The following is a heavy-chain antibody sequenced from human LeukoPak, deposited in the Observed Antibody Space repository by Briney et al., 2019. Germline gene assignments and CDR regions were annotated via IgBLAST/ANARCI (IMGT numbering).Heavy chain of an antibody. D-gene: IGHD6-19*01. CDR3: ARHAPEAVAGTNDAFDI. CDR2: IYTSGST. J-gene: IGHJ3*02. CDR1: GGSISSYY. V-gene: IGHV4-4*09. Sequence: SETLSLTCTVSGGSISSYYWSWIRQPPGKGLEWIGYIYTSGSTNYNPSLKSRVTISVDTSKNQFSLKLSSVTAADTAVYYCARHAPEAVAGTNDAFDIWGQGTTVTVSS.